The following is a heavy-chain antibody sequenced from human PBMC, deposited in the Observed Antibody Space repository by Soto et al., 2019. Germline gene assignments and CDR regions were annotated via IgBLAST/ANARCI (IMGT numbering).Heavy chain of an antibody. Sequence: GASVKVSCKASGYTFSAYAIHWVRQAPGQRPEWMGWINAGNGDTKYSQKFQGRVTLTRDTTATTAYMELSSLTSEDRAVYYCARGGSSGWPNDCWGQGTPVTVSS. CDR2: INAGNGDT. V-gene: IGHV1-3*01. CDR3: ARGGSSGWPNDC. D-gene: IGHD6-25*01. CDR1: GYTFSAYA. J-gene: IGHJ4*02.